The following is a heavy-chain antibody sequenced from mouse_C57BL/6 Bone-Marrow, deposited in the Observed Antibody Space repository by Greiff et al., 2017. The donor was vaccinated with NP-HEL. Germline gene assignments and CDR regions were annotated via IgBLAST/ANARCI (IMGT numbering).Heavy chain of an antibody. J-gene: IGHJ2*01. V-gene: IGHV1-82*01. D-gene: IGHD2-2*01. CDR1: GYAFSSSW. Sequence: QVQLQQSGPELVKPGASVKISCKASGYAFSSSWMNWVKQRPGKGLEWIGRIYPGDGDTNYNGKFKGKATLTADKSSSTAYMQLSSLTSEDSAVYFCASGYPYYFDYWGQGTTLTVSS. CDR3: ASGYPYYFDY. CDR2: IYPGDGDT.